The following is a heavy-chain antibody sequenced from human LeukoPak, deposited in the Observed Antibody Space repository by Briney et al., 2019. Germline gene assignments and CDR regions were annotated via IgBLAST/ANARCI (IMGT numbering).Heavy chain of an antibody. Sequence: SETLSLTCTVSGGSISSGDYYWSWIRQPPGKGLEWIGYIYYSGSTYYNPSLKSRATISVDTSKNQFSLKLSPVTAADTAVYYCARDLLNEGNHLDYWGQGTLVTVSS. D-gene: IGHD4-23*01. CDR1: GGSISSGDYY. CDR3: ARDLLNEGNHLDY. V-gene: IGHV4-30-4*01. CDR2: IYYSGST. J-gene: IGHJ4*02.